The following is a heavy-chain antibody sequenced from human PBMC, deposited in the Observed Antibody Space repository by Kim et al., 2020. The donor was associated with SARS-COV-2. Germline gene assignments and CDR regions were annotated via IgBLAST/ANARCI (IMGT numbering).Heavy chain of an antibody. CDR3: AKDFGYCSSNICYPPYGMDV. Sequence: GGSLRLSCAASGFTFSSFAMNWVRQAPGKGLEWVSSISDSGDNTHYADSVKGRFTISRDNSKNTLYLQMNSLRAEDTAVYYCAKDFGYCSSNICYPPYGMDVWGQGTTVTVSS. D-gene: IGHD2-2*03. CDR2: ISDSGDNT. CDR1: GFTFSSFA. V-gene: IGHV3-23*01. J-gene: IGHJ6*02.